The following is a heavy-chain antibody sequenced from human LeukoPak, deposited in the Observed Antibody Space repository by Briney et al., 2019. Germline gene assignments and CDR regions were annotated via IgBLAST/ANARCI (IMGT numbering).Heavy chain of an antibody. CDR3: ARLQRWANRSPASYYYYYYMDV. J-gene: IGHJ6*03. CDR1: GGSFSGYY. Sequence: SETLSLTCAVYGGSFSGYYWSWIRQPPGKGLEWIGEINHSGSTNYNPSLKSRVTISVDTSKNQFSLKLSSVTAADTAVYYCARLQRWANRSPASYYYYYYMDVWGKGTTVTISS. D-gene: IGHD5-24*01. V-gene: IGHV4-34*01. CDR2: INHSGST.